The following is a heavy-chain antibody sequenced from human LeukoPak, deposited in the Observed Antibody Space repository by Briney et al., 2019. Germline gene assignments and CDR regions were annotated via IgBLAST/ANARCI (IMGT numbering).Heavy chain of an antibody. D-gene: IGHD3-10*01. CDR3: ARSRAGITMVRGVIRSRPGYWFDP. CDR1: GYTFTGYY. J-gene: IGHJ5*02. CDR2: MNPNSGNT. Sequence: ASVKVSCKASGYTFTGYYMHWVRQAPGQGLEWMGWMNPNSGNTGYAQKFQGRVTMTRNTSISTAYMELSSLRSEDTAVYYCARSRAGITMVRGVIRSRPGYWFDPWGQGTLVTVSS. V-gene: IGHV1-8*02.